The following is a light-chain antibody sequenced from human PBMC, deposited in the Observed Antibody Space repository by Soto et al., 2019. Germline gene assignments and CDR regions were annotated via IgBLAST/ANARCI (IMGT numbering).Light chain of an antibody. CDR3: CSYAGSYTFEV. CDR2: DVS. CDR1: SSDVGGYNY. Sequence: QSVLTQPRSVSGSPGQSVTISCTGTSSDVGGYNYVSWYQQHPGKAPKLMIYDVSKRPSGVPDRFSGSKSGNTASLTISGLQAEDEADYYCCSYAGSYTFEVFGGGTQLTDL. V-gene: IGLV2-11*01. J-gene: IGLJ2*01.